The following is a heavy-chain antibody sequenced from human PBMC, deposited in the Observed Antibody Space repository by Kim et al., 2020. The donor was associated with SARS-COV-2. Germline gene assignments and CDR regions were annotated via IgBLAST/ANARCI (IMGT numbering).Heavy chain of an antibody. J-gene: IGHJ4*02. D-gene: IGHD4-4*01. CDR3: ARDEVFPMHQWEVKYSNIDY. Sequence: RFTISRDNAKNSLYLQMNSLRAEDTAVYYCARDEVFPMHQWEVKYSNIDYWGQGTLVTVSS. V-gene: IGHV3-11*06.